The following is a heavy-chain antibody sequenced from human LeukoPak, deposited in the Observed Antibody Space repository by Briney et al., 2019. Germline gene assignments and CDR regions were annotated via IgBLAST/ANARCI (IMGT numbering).Heavy chain of an antibody. CDR1: GGSISSYY. V-gene: IGHV4-59*01. CDR3: ARARGIAAAGGTYYFDY. CDR2: IYYSGST. Sequence: SETLSLTCTVSGGSISSYYWSWIRLPPGKGLEWIGYIYYSGSTNYNPSLKSRVTISVDTSKNQFSLKLSSVTAADTAVYYCARARGIAAAGGTYYFDYWGQGTLVTVSS. D-gene: IGHD6-13*01. J-gene: IGHJ4*02.